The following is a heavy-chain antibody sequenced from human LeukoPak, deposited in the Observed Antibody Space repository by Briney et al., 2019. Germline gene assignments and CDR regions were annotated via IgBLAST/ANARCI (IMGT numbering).Heavy chain of an antibody. CDR3: ARGVVRGSYFWPHDY. CDR1: GFTVSSNY. V-gene: IGHV3-66*03. CDR2: IYSCGST. Sequence: GGPLRLSCAASGFTVSSNYMSWVRQAPGKGLEWVSVIYSCGSTYYADSVKGRFTISRDNSKNTLYLQMNSLRAEDTAVYYCARGVVRGSYFWPHDYWGQGTLVTVSS. J-gene: IGHJ4*02. D-gene: IGHD1-26*01.